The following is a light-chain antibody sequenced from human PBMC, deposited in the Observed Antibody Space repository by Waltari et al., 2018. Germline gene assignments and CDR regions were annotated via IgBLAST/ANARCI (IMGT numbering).Light chain of an antibody. CDR1: SSDIRCYIY. V-gene: IGLV2-11*01. Sequence: QAALTQPPSVSGSPGQSVTISCPGTSSDIRCYIYVSWYQQHPGKAPKLMIYDVSKRPSGVSDRFSGSKSGNTASLTISGLQAEDEADYYCASYAGSNTWVFGGGTRLTVL. J-gene: IGLJ2*01. CDR2: DVS. CDR3: ASYAGSNTWV.